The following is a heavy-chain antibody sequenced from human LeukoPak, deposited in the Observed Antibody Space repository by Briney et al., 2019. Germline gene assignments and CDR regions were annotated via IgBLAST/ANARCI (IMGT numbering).Heavy chain of an antibody. D-gene: IGHD3-16*01. Sequence: GGSLRLSCAASGFTFSNYWMHWVRQVPGKGLVWVSRINTDESRTNYADSVEGRFTISRDNSKNTLYLQMNSLRAEDTAVYYCAKINDWGGQGTMVTVSS. CDR3: AKINDW. V-gene: IGHV3-74*01. CDR2: INTDESRT. CDR1: GFTFSNYW. J-gene: IGHJ3*01.